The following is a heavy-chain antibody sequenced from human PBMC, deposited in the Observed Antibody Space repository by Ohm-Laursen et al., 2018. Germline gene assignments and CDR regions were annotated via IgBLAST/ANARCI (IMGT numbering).Heavy chain of an antibody. J-gene: IGHJ3*02. D-gene: IGHD6-19*01. CDR3: ARDRVAGKRLGGAFDI. V-gene: IGHV1-46*02. CDR2: INPSGGST. CDR1: GYTFNSYY. Sequence: SVKVSCKASGYTFNSYYMHWVRQAPGQGLEWMGIINPSGGSTSYAQKFQGRATMTRDTSISTAYMELSRLRSDDTAVYYCARDRVAGKRLGGAFDIWGQGTMVTVSS.